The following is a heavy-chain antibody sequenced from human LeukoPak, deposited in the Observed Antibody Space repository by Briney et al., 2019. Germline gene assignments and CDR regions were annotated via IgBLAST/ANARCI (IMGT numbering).Heavy chain of an antibody. CDR2: MNPNSGNT. D-gene: IGHD2-2*01. J-gene: IGHJ6*02. V-gene: IGHV1-8*01. CDR1: GYTFTSYD. Sequence: SVKVSCKASGYTFTSYDINWVRQATGQGLEWMGWMNPNSGNTGYAQKFQGRVTMTRNTSISTAYMELSSLRSEDTAVYYCASSSTSLYGMDVWGQGTTVTVSS. CDR3: ASSSTSLYGMDV.